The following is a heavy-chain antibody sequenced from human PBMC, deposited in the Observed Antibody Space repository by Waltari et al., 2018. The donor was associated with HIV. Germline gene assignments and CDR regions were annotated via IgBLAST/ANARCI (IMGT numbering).Heavy chain of an antibody. Sequence: QLVQSGAEAKRPGESLKISCKASGYTFTKHWLAWVRQVPGQGLQWMGMIDPGDSDSRTSLSFRGRVSLSVDTAATTAYLQWRSLQASDTATYFCARVHRPAISYFLKSYYYYYMDIWGKGTTVTVSS. J-gene: IGHJ6*03. V-gene: IGHV5-51*01. CDR3: ARVHRPAISYFLKSYYYYYMDI. CDR2: IDPGDSDS. D-gene: IGHD2-2*01. CDR1: GYTFTKHW.